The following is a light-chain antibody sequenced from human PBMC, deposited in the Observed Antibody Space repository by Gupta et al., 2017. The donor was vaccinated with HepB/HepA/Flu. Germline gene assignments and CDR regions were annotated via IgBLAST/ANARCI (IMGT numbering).Light chain of an antibody. CDR1: NLGDMS. CDR3: QAWDLSTAV. V-gene: IGLV3-1*01. J-gene: IGLJ2*01. Sequence: SYELFPPLSLSACPGQPASSPCSGNNLGDMSVSWYRQKPGQSPELVIYQHNKRPSGIPERFSGSNSGNTATLTIGGTQATDEADFYCQAWDLSTAVFGGGTKLTVL. CDR2: QHN.